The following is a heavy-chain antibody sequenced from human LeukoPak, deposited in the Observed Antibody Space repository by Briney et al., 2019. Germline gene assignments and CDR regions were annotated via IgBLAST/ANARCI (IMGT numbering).Heavy chain of an antibody. J-gene: IGHJ4*02. CDR1: GGTFSIYA. V-gene: IGHV1-69*13. CDR3: ASLYRYDSSGYDYFDY. CDR2: IIPIFGTA. Sequence: GASVKVSCKASGGTFSIYAISWVRQAPGQGLEWMGGIIPIFGTANYAQKFQGRVTITADESTSTAYMELSSLRSEDTAVYYCASLYRYDSSGYDYFDYWGQGTLVTVSS. D-gene: IGHD3-22*01.